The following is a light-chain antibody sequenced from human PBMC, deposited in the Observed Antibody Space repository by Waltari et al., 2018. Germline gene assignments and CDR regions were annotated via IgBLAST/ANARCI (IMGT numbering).Light chain of an antibody. CDR1: QSVSIY. CDR2: DAS. CDR3: QKYGTLPAT. Sequence: CRASQSVSIYWAWYQQKPGQAPRLLIYDASTRATGIPDRFSATGWGTDFSLSISRLEPEDFAVYYCQKYGTLPATFGQGTKVQMK. J-gene: IGKJ1*01. V-gene: IGKV3-20*01.